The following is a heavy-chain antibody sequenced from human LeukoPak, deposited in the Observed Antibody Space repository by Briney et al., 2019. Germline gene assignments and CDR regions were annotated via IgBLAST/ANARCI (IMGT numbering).Heavy chain of an antibody. CDR1: GFTLSGYW. CDR3: ARIGRNAALDY. CDR2: INSDGTNT. Sequence: GGSLRLSCAASGFTLSGYWMHWVRQAPGKGLVWVSHINSDGTNTRYADSVKGRFTISRDNARNTLYLQMRSLRADDTAVYYCARIGRNAALDYWGQGALVTVSS. V-gene: IGHV3-74*01. J-gene: IGHJ4*02. D-gene: IGHD2-2*01.